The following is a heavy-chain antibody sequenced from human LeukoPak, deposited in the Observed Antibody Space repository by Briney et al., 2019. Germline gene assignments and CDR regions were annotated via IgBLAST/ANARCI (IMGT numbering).Heavy chain of an antibody. Sequence: SETLSLTCSVSGGSIVSSLYHWGWLRQAPGKGLQWIGNVFHSGNTYYSPSLQSRVAISIDTSKNRFSLKLTSVTAADTAVYYCARQIVGTSWNYYYSYIDVWGNGTSVSVSS. V-gene: IGHV4-39*01. J-gene: IGHJ6*03. D-gene: IGHD1-1*01. CDR3: ARQIVGTSWNYYYSYIDV. CDR2: VFHSGNT. CDR1: GGSIVSSLYH.